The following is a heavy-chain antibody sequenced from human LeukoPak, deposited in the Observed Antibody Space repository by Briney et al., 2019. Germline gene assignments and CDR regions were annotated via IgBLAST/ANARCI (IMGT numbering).Heavy chain of an antibody. V-gene: IGHV1-69*06. J-gene: IGHJ6*04. Sequence: SVKVSCKASGGIFSSYAISWVRQAPGQGLEWMGGIIPIFGTANYAQKFQGRVTITADKSTSTAYMELSSLRSEDTAVYYCASPSPTYCSSTSCSGTTHKNYYGMDVWGKGTTVTVSS. CDR2: IIPIFGTA. CDR3: ASPSPTYCSSTSCSGTTHKNYYGMDV. CDR1: GGIFSSYA. D-gene: IGHD2-2*01.